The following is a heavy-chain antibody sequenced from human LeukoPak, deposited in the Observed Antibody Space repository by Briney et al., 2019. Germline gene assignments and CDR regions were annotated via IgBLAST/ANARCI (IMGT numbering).Heavy chain of an antibody. CDR2: ISWDGGDT. CDR1: GFTFDDYT. V-gene: IGHV3-43*01. Sequence: PGGSLRLSCAASGFTFDDYTMHWVRQAPGKGLEWVSLISWDGGDTYYADSVKGRFTISRDNSKNTLYLQMNSLRAEDTAVYYCARDPYSGSYGDSYYYYMDVWGKGTTVTISS. D-gene: IGHD1-26*01. CDR3: ARDPYSGSYGDSYYYYMDV. J-gene: IGHJ6*03.